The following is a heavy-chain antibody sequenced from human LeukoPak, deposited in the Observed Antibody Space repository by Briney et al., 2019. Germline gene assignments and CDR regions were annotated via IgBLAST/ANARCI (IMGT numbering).Heavy chain of an antibody. Sequence: SETLSLTCAVSGGSISSSNWWSWVRQPPGKGLEWIGEIYHSGSTNYNPSLKSRVTISVDKSKNQFSLKLSSVTAADTAVYYCARHGSPYGGESYYYAMDVWGQGTTVTVSS. CDR3: ARHGSPYGGESYYYAMDV. V-gene: IGHV4-4*02. J-gene: IGHJ6*02. D-gene: IGHD4-23*01. CDR2: IYHSGST. CDR1: GGSISSSNW.